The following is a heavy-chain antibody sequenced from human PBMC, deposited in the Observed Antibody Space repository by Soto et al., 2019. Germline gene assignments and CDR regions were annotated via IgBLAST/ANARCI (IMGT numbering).Heavy chain of an antibody. Sequence: QEQLVESGGGVVQPGRSLRLSCAASGFTFTSYGMHWVRQAPGKGLEWVALIWYDDNNKNYADSVKGRFTISRDNTKTTLYLQMNSLRAEDTAVYYCARPRVAISGGMDVWGQGTTVTVSS. CDR1: GFTFTSYG. J-gene: IGHJ6*02. D-gene: IGHD3-9*01. CDR3: ARPRVAISGGMDV. CDR2: IWYDDNNK. V-gene: IGHV3-33*01.